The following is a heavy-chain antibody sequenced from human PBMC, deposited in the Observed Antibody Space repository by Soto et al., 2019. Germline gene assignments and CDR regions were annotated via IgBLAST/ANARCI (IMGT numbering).Heavy chain of an antibody. CDR3: AKSRKMATHLGAFDI. CDR2: IIPIFGTA. CDR1: GGTFSSYA. Sequence: SVKVSCKASGGTFSSYAISWVRQAPGQGLEWMGGIIPIFGTANYAQKFQGRVTITADESTSTAYMELSSLRSEDTAVYYCAKSRKMATHLGAFDIWGQGTMVTVSS. D-gene: IGHD2-15*01. J-gene: IGHJ3*02. V-gene: IGHV1-69*13.